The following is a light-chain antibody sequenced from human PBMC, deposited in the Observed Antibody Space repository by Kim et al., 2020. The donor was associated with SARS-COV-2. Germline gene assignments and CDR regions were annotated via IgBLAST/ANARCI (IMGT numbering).Light chain of an antibody. CDR2: DAS. CDR3: HQRADWPLT. J-gene: IGKJ5*01. Sequence: EIVLTQSPATLSLSPGERATLSCRASQSVNSYFSSYQQKPGLAPRLLLYDASNTATGIPARFSGSGSGIDFTLTISSLEPEDFAVYYCHQRADWPLTFGHGTRLEIK. V-gene: IGKV3-11*01. CDR1: QSVNSY.